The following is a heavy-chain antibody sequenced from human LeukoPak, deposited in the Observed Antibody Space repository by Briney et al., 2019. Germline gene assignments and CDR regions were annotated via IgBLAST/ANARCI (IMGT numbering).Heavy chain of an antibody. V-gene: IGHV1-46*01. CDR1: GYTFTSCY. Sequence: GASVKVSCKASGYTFTSCYMHWVRQAPGQGLEWMGIINPSGGSTSYAQKFQGRVTMTRDMSTSTVYMELSSLRSEDTAVYYCARDNSVGDIAWWFDPWGQGTLVTVSS. D-gene: IGHD3-16*02. CDR2: INPSGGST. CDR3: ARDNSVGDIAWWFDP. J-gene: IGHJ5*02.